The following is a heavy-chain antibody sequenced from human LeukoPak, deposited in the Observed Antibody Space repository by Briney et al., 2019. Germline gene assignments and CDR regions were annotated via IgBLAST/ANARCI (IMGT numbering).Heavy chain of an antibody. CDR2: IYYSGTT. CDR3: AKEARIIMVRGRYSWFDP. J-gene: IGHJ5*02. V-gene: IGHV4-39*02. Sequence: PSETLSLTCSVSGGSISSSTYYWGWIRQPPGKGLEWIGSIYYSGTTYYTPSLKSRVTISVDTSKNQFSLRLSSVTAADTAVYYCAKEARIIMVRGRYSWFDPWGQGTLVTVSS. CDR1: GGSISSSTYY. D-gene: IGHD3-10*01.